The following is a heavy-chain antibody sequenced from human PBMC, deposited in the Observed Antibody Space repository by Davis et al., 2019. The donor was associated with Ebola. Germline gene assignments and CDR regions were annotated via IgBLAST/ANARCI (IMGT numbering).Heavy chain of an antibody. Sequence: AASVTVSCKASGYTITGYYMHWVRQAPGQGLEWMGWINPNSGGTNYAQKFQGWVTMTRDTSLSTAYMELSRLRSDDTAVYYCTRGSALFYYDFWSGTPQGGMDVWGQGTTVTVSS. CDR3: TRGSALFYYDFWSGTPQGGMDV. CDR1: GYTITGYY. J-gene: IGHJ6*02. CDR2: INPNSGGT. D-gene: IGHD3-3*01. V-gene: IGHV1-2*04.